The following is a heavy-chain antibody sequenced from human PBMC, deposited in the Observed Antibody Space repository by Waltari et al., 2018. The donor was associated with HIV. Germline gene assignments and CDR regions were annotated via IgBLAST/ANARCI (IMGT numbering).Heavy chain of an antibody. CDR1: GSSVRSNN. D-gene: IGHD2-21*02. CDR2: IYSGGST. J-gene: IGHJ4*02. V-gene: IGHV3-53*01. CDR3: ARGFGCGGDCYYFDY. Sequence: EVKLVESGGGLIQPGGSLRLSCAASGSSVRSNNMRWAPPAPGKGLEWVSVIYSGGSTYYADSVKGRFTISRDNSKNTLYLQMNSLRAEDTAVYYCARGFGCGGDCYYFDYWGQGTLVTVSS.